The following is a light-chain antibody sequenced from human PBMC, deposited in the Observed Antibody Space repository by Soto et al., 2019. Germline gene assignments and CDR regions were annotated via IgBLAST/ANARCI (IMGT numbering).Light chain of an antibody. CDR1: QSISSW. CDR3: QKYNSYSWK. J-gene: IGKJ1*01. V-gene: IGKV1-5*01. Sequence: DIQMTQSPSTLSASVVDRVTITCLASQSISSWLAWYQQKPGKAPKLLIYDASSLESGVPSRFSGSGSGTEFTLTISSLQPDDFATYYCQKYNSYSWKCGQGTKGDIK. CDR2: DAS.